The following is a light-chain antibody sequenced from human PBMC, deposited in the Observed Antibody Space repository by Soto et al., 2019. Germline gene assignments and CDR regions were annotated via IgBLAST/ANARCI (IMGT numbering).Light chain of an antibody. V-gene: IGKV3-15*01. CDR3: QQYNKWPLT. CDR2: GAT. J-gene: IGKJ4*01. Sequence: ETVMTQSPATLSVSPGERATLSCRAGQSISNNLALYQQNPGQAPRLLIHGATTRATGIPSRFSGSGSGTEFTLTIRSLQSEDFAVYYCQQYNKWPLTFGGGTKVEIK. CDR1: QSISNN.